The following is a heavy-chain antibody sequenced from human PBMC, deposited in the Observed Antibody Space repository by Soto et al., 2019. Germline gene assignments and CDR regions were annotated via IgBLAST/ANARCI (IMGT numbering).Heavy chain of an antibody. D-gene: IGHD3-10*01. CDR1: GYTFTSYA. J-gene: IGHJ5*02. CDR2: ISAYNGNT. V-gene: IGHV1-18*01. Sequence: ASVKVSCKASGYTFTSYAMHWVRQAPGQRLEWMGWISAYNGNTNYAQKLQGRVTMTTDTSTSTAYMELSSLRSEDTAVYYCATLSFPTEPHGPGIPTLGWFDPWGQGTLVTVSS. CDR3: ATLSFPTEPHGPGIPTLGWFDP.